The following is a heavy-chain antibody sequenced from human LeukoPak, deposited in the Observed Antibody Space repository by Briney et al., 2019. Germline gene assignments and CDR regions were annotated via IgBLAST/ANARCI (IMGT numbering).Heavy chain of an antibody. J-gene: IGHJ6*02. D-gene: IGHD6-13*01. V-gene: IGHV1-24*01. CDR1: GYTLTELS. CDR3: ATGYLVTAGLMDV. Sequence: ASGKVSGKVSGYTLTELSMLWGRQAPGQGLEWRGSGDHEDGKTVYAQKFQGRVTMTEHTSTDTAYMELSSMRSEDTAVYYCATGYLVTAGLMDVWGQEPTVTVSS. CDR2: GDHEDGKT.